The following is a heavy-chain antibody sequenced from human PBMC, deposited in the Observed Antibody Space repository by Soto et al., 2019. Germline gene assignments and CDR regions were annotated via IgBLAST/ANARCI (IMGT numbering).Heavy chain of an antibody. J-gene: IGHJ6*02. V-gene: IGHV4-4*07. CDR1: CASIISFY. D-gene: IGHD6-6*01. CDR2: IYSSGSA. Sequence: SETLSLTCTFSCASIISFYCSWIRQPAGKGLEWIGRIYSSGSANFNPSLNSRVSMSVDTSKNQFSLRLNSVTAADTAMYYCVREEQLGPFYYYAMDVWGQGTKVTVSS. CDR3: VREEQLGPFYYYAMDV.